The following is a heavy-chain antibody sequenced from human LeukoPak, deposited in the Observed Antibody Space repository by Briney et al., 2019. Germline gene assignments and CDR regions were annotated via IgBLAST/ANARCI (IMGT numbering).Heavy chain of an antibody. CDR2: IYYSGST. V-gene: IGHV4-39*07. Sequence: SETLSLTCTVSGGSISSSSYYWGWIRQPPGKGLEWIGSIYYSGSTYYNPSLKSRVTISVDTSKNQFSLKLSSVAAADTAVYYCARAEYSSSWKLFTPDHNWFDPWGQGTLVTVSS. CDR1: GGSISSSSYY. CDR3: ARAEYSSSWKLFTPDHNWFDP. J-gene: IGHJ5*02. D-gene: IGHD6-13*01.